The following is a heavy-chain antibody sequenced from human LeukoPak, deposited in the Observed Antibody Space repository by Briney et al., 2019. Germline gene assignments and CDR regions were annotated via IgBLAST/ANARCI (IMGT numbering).Heavy chain of an antibody. CDR3: ARSYSSGPYYFDY. J-gene: IGHJ4*02. D-gene: IGHD6-19*01. CDR2: IHYGGST. Sequence: SETLSLTCTVSGGSISSGNYYWGWIRQPPGMGLECIGSIHYGGSTYFNPSLKSRVTISVETSKNQFSLKLSSVTAADTAFYYCARSYSSGPYYFDYWGQGTLVTVSS. V-gene: IGHV4-39*01. CDR1: GGSISSGNYY.